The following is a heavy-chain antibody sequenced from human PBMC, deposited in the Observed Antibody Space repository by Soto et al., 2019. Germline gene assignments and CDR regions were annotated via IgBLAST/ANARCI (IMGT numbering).Heavy chain of an antibody. Sequence: EVQLVESGGGLVKPGGSLRLSCAASGFTFNTYDMNWVRQAPGKGLEWVSSITTSSAYIYYADSLKGRITSSSDNAKNSLFLQMNSLRAEDTAVYYCVRSGTARLLRHSWFDTWGQGTLVTVSS. D-gene: IGHD2-21*01. CDR3: VRSGTARLLRHSWFDT. J-gene: IGHJ5*02. CDR1: GFTFNTYD. V-gene: IGHV3-21*01. CDR2: ITTSSAYI.